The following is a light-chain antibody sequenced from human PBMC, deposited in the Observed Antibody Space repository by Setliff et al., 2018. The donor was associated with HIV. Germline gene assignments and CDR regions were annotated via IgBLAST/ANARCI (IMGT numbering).Light chain of an antibody. CDR1: SSDVGGYNF. CDR3: NSYTNTNTLGV. J-gene: IGLJ1*01. Sequence: QSALTQPASVSGSPGQSITISCTGTSSDVGGYNFVAWYQQHPGQAPKLLIYDVSNRPSGVSNRFSGSKSGNTASLTISGLQAEDEADYYCNSYTNTNTLGVSGTGTKVTVL. V-gene: IGLV2-14*03. CDR2: DVS.